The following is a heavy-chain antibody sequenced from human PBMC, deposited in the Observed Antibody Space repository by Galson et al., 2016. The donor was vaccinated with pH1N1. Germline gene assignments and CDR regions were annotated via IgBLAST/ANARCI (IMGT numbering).Heavy chain of an antibody. CDR1: GGTFGSYG. V-gene: IGHV1-69*13. D-gene: IGHD3-22*01. J-gene: IGHJ2*01. CDR2: IIPIFNTA. CDR3: AREDYYDTDLSDWYFNL. Sequence: SVKVSCKASGGTFGSYGINWVRQAPGQGLEWMGGIIPIFNTAKYAQHFQGRVTITADESTTTAYMELTRLRSEDTAMYFCAREDYYDTDLSDWYFNLWGRGTLLTVSS.